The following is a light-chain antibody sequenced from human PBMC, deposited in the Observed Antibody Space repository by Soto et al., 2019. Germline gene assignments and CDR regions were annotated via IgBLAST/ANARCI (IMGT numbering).Light chain of an antibody. V-gene: IGKV3-15*01. CDR3: QQYNNWPIT. CDR2: GAS. Sequence: EIVLTQSPGALSFSPXEXATLSCRASQSISSTSLAWYQKKPGQAPRLLIYGASTRATGIPARFSGSGSGTEFTLTISSLQSEDFAVYYCQQYNNWPITFGQGTRLEI. CDR1: QSISST. J-gene: IGKJ5*01.